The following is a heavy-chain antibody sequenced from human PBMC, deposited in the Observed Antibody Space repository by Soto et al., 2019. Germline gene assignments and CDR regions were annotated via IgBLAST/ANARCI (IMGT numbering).Heavy chain of an antibody. V-gene: IGHV3-48*03. CDR1: GFTFSSYE. CDR2: ISSSGSTI. D-gene: IGHD4-4*01. J-gene: IGHJ6*02. CDR3: ASRTVTTAFYYYYYGMDV. Sequence: GGSLRLSCAASGFTFSSYEMNWVRQAPGKGLEWVSYISSSGSTIYYADSVKGRFTISRDNAKNSLYLQMNSLRAEDTAVYYCASRTVTTAFYYYYYGMDVWGQGTTVTVSS.